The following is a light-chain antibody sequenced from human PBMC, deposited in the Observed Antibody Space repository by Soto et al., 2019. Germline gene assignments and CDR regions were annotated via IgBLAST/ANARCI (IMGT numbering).Light chain of an antibody. CDR2: QDS. V-gene: IGLV3-1*01. Sequence: SYELTQPPSVSVSPGQTASITCSGDKLGDKYACWYQQKPGQSPVLVIYQDSKRPSGIPERFSGSNSGNTATLTISGTQAMDEADYYCQAWDSSTFWVFGGGPKLTVL. CDR3: QAWDSSTFWV. J-gene: IGLJ3*02. CDR1: KLGDKY.